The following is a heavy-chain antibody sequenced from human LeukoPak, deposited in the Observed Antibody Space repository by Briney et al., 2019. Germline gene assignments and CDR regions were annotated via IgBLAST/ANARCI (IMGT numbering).Heavy chain of an antibody. Sequence: PSETLSLTCTVSGGSISSSGYYCGWIRQPPGKGLEWIGSIYYSGNTYYNPSLKSRVTISADTSKNQFSLKLSSVTAADTAVYYCARLYRPEYYFDYWGQGTLVTVSS. CDR1: GGSISSSGYY. J-gene: IGHJ4*02. D-gene: IGHD1-26*01. V-gene: IGHV4-39*01. CDR3: ARLYRPEYYFDY. CDR2: IYYSGNT.